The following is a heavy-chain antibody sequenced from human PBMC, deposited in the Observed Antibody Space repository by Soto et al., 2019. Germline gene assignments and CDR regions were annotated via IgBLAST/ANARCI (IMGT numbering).Heavy chain of an antibody. CDR1: GYDFTNYG. J-gene: IGHJ4*02. Sequence: ASVKVSCKASGYDFTNYGITWVRQAPGQGLEWMGWISTYNAKSKSAQKFQGRVTLTTDTSTNTAYMDLRSLRSDDTAIYYCARVSGFLLATHGYFDFWGQGTRVTVCS. D-gene: IGHD2-15*01. CDR3: ARVSGFLLATHGYFDF. V-gene: IGHV1-18*04. CDR2: ISTYNAKS.